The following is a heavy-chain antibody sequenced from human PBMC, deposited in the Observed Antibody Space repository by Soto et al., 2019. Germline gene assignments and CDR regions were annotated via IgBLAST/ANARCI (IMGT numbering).Heavy chain of an antibody. CDR1: GFTFTNYA. J-gene: IGHJ3*02. Sequence: VQLLESGGGLVHPGGSLRLSCEASGFTFTNYAMSWVRKATGAGPERVSTIDGGDDIMYADSVKGRFTISRDDSRNTVYLQMDNLRVEDTAMYFCAKDSVSYNRIYDAFDIWGQGTVVTVSS. V-gene: IGHV3-23*01. CDR2: IDGGDDI. D-gene: IGHD1-26*01. CDR3: AKDSVSYNRIYDAFDI.